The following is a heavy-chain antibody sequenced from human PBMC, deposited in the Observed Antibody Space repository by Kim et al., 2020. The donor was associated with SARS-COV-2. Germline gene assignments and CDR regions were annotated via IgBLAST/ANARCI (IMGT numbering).Heavy chain of an antibody. V-gene: IGHV4-59*01. Sequence: SETLSLTCTVSGGSISSYYWSWIRQPPGKGLEWIGYIYYSGSTNYNPSLKSRVTISVDTSKNQFSLKLSSVTAADTAVYYCARESSSSSDWFDPWGQGTLVTVSS. CDR1: GGSISSYY. J-gene: IGHJ5*02. CDR2: IYYSGST. D-gene: IGHD6-6*01. CDR3: ARESSSSSDWFDP.